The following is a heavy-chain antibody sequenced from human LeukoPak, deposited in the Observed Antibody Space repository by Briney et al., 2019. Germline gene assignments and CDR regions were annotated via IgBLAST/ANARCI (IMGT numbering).Heavy chain of an antibody. CDR1: GGSFSGYY. CDR3: ARRGASGFGYCSSTSCYLRAFDI. D-gene: IGHD2-2*01. Sequence: SETLSLTCAVYGGSFSGYYWSWIRQPPGKGREWIGEINHSGSTNYNTSLKSRVTISVDTSKNQFSLKLSSVTAEDTAVYYCARRGASGFGYCSSTSCYLRAFDIWGQGTMVTVSS. CDR2: INHSGST. J-gene: IGHJ3*02. V-gene: IGHV4-34*01.